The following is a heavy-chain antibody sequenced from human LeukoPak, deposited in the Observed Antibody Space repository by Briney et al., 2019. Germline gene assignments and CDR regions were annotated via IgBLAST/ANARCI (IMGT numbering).Heavy chain of an antibody. CDR2: IKQGGSET. D-gene: IGHD5-24*01. Sequence: AGGSLRLSCAASGFTFSGYSMSWVRQAPGKGLEWVAHIKQGGSETSYVDSVKGRFTVSRDNAKNSVYLQMNSLRAEDTAVYYCARWRWARSEFIFWGQGTLVTVSS. V-gene: IGHV3-7*01. CDR1: GFTFSGYS. J-gene: IGHJ4*02. CDR3: ARWRWARSEFIF.